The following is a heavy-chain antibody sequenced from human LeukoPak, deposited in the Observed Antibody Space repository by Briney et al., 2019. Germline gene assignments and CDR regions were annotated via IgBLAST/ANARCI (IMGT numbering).Heavy chain of an antibody. CDR2: MNPNSGNT. V-gene: IGHV1-8*01. D-gene: IGHD6-13*01. J-gene: IGHJ4*02. CDR3: ARGPYSSSWYPPRGYFDY. CDR1: GYTFTSYD. Sequence: APVKVSCKASGYTFTSYDINWVRQATGQGLEWMGWMNPNSGNTGYAQKFQGRVTMTRNTSISTAYMELSSLRSEDTAVYYCARGPYSSSWYPPRGYFDYWGQGTLVTVSS.